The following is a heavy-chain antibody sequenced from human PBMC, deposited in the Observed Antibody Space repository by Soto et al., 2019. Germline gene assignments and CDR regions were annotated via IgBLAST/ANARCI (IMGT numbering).Heavy chain of an antibody. V-gene: IGHV4-30-4*01. J-gene: IGHJ6*02. CDR3: ARDEVEGGGMDV. CDR1: GGSISSGDYY. Sequence: QVQLQESGPGLVKPSQTLSLTCTVSGGSISSGDYYWSWIRQPPGKGLEWIGYIYYSGSTYYNPSPKRPVTISVETAKNQFSLKLSSVTAADTAVYYCARDEVEGGGMDVWGQGTTVTVSS. CDR2: IYYSGST. D-gene: IGHD1-26*01.